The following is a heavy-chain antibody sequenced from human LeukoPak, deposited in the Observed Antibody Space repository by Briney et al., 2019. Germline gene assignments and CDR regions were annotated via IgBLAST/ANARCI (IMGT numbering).Heavy chain of an antibody. J-gene: IGHJ6*02. Sequence: ASVKVSCKASGYTFTSYDINWVRQATVQGLEWMGWMNPNSGNTGYAQKFQGRVTMTRNTSISTAYMELSSLRSEDTAVYYCARSDSSSWYPHYYYYYYGMDVWGQGTTVTVSS. V-gene: IGHV1-8*01. CDR2: MNPNSGNT. CDR3: ARSDSSSWYPHYYYYYYGMDV. D-gene: IGHD6-13*01. CDR1: GYTFTSYD.